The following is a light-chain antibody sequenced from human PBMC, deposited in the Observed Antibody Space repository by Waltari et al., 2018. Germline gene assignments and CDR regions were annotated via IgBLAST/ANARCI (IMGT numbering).Light chain of an antibody. J-gene: IGLJ2*01. CDR1: KLGDKF. Sequence: SYDLTQPPSVSVSPGQTATFTCSGDKLGDKFASWYQQRPGQSPLLVIYQDTKRPSGISYRFSGSNSGNTATLTISGTQPLDEADYYCQAWDSITVVFGGGTKLTVL. V-gene: IGLV3-1*01. CDR3: QAWDSITVV. CDR2: QDT.